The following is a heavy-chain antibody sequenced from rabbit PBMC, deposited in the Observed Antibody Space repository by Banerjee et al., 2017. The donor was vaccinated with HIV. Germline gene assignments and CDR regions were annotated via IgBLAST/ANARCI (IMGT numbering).Heavy chain of an antibody. Sequence: QSLEESGGDLVKPGASLTLTCTASGFSFSTGYCMCWVRQAPGKGLEWIACIGAGSSGNTYYATWAKGRFTISKASSTTVTLQMTSLTAADTATYFCARGQSGVGGCAYNLWGPGTLVTVS. CDR1: GFSFSTGYC. J-gene: IGHJ4*01. V-gene: IGHV1S40*01. CDR3: ARGQSGVGGCAYNL. D-gene: IGHD6-1*01. CDR2: IGAGSSGNT.